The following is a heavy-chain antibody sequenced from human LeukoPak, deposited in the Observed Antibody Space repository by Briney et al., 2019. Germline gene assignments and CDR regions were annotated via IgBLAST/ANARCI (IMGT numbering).Heavy chain of an antibody. Sequence: GGSLRLSGAASGFTVSSNYMSWVRQAPGKGLEWVSVIYSGGSTYYADSVKGRFTISRDNSKNTLYLQMNSLRAEDTAVYYCARERVDTAWDWGQGTLVTVSS. CDR2: IYSGGST. CDR1: GFTVSSNY. D-gene: IGHD5-18*01. J-gene: IGHJ4*02. CDR3: ARERVDTAWD. V-gene: IGHV3-53*01.